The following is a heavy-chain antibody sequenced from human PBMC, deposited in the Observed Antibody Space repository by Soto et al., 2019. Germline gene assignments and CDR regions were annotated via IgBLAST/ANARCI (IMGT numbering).Heavy chain of an antibody. Sequence: SETLSLTCAVYGGSFRGYYWSWIRQPPGKGLEWIGEINHSGSTNYNPSLKSRVTISVDTSKDQFSLKLSSATAAATAVSHCAVTLGGSYNWFDPWGQGTLVTVSS. CDR3: AVTLGGSYNWFDP. D-gene: IGHD3-16*01. J-gene: IGHJ5*02. CDR2: INHSGST. CDR1: GGSFRGYY. V-gene: IGHV4-34*01.